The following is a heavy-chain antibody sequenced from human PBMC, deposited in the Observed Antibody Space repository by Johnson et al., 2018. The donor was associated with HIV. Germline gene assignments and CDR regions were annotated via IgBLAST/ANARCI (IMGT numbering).Heavy chain of an antibody. Sequence: QVQLVESGGGLVKPGGSLRLSCAASGFTFSYYYMTWIRQAPGKGLEWVSYISSSGGTIYYADSVKGRFTISRNNAKNALYLQMNNLRAEDTAVYFWATVWRNEGRHAFDIWGQGTMVTVSS. CDR2: ISSSGGTI. V-gene: IGHV3-11*04. CDR1: GFTFSYYY. J-gene: IGHJ3*02. CDR3: ATVWRNEGRHAFDI. D-gene: IGHD1-1*01.